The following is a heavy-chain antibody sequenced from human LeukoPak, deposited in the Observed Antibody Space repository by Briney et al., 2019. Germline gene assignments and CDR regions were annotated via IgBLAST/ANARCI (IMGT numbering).Heavy chain of an antibody. J-gene: IGHJ4*02. D-gene: IGHD5-12*01. Sequence: PSETLSLTCTVSGGSLSSYYWSWIRQPPGKGLEWIGYIYYSGSTNYNPSLKSRVTISVDTSNNQFSLKLSSVPAADTAVYYCARGGGYSDYWGQGTLVTVSS. CDR2: IYYSGST. V-gene: IGHV4-59*01. CDR1: GGSLSSYY. CDR3: ARGGGYSDY.